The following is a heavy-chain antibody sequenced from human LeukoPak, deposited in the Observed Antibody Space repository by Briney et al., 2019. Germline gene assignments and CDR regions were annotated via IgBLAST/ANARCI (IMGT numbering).Heavy chain of an antibody. J-gene: IGHJ4*02. D-gene: IGHD2-15*01. CDR2: INPSGGST. CDR1: GYTFTTDY. Sequence: ASVKVSCKASGYTFTTDYIHWVRQAPGQGLEWMGIINPSGGSTTYAQKFQGRVTMTRDTSTSTVYMELSSLRSEDTAVYYCARETVVVVAATWDYWGQGTLVTVSS. V-gene: IGHV1-46*01. CDR3: ARETVVVVAATWDY.